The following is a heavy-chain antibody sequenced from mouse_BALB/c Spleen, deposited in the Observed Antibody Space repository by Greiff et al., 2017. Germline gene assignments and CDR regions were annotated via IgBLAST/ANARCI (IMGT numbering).Heavy chain of an antibody. CDR3: ARDREITPFAY. V-gene: IGHV5-9-4*01. CDR2: ISSGGSYT. Sequence: EVMLVESGGGLVKPGGSLKLSCAASGFTFSSYAMSWVRQSPEKRLEWVAEISSGGSYTYYPDTVTGRFTISRDNAKNTLYLEMSSLRSEDTAMYYCARDREITPFAYWGQGTLVTVSA. J-gene: IGHJ3*01. CDR1: GFTFSSYA. D-gene: IGHD1-1*01.